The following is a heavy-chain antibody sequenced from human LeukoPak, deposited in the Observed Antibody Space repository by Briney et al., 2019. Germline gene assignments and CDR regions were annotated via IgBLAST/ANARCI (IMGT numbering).Heavy chain of an antibody. CDR1: GFTVSSNY. J-gene: IGHJ4*02. D-gene: IGHD6-13*01. CDR3: ARDSRPSSSWYYFDY. CDR2: IYSGGST. Sequence: GGSLRLSCAASGFTVSSNYMSWVRQAPGKGLEWVSVIYSGGSTYYADSVKGRFSISRDNSKNTLYLQTNSLRAEDTAVYYCARDSRPSSSWYYFDYWGQGTLVTVSS. V-gene: IGHV3-66*01.